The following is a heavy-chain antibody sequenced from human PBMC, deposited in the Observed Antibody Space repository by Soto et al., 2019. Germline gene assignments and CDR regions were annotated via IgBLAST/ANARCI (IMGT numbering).Heavy chain of an antibody. V-gene: IGHV3-11*01. Sequence: PGGPQRLSCAAAGFTFSDYYMGWIRQAPGKGLEXVSXXSXXGXTXXXAXXVKGRSTISRDNAKNSLYLQMNSLRAEDTAVYYCASKQLVLGDGFDIWGQGTMVTVSS. CDR1: GFTFSDYY. CDR3: ASKQLVLGDGFDI. CDR2: XSXXGXTX. J-gene: IGHJ3*02. D-gene: IGHD6-13*01.